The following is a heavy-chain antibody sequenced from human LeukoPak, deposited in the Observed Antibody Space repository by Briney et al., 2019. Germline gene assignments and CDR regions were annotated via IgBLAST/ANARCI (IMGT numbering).Heavy chain of an antibody. CDR2: INHSGST. D-gene: IGHD3-10*01. CDR3: VRGLEFYWYFDL. V-gene: IGHV4-34*01. J-gene: IGHJ2*01. Sequence: SETLSLTCAVYVDSFSGYSWSWIRQPPGKGLEWIGEINHSGSTNYNPSLKSRVTISADTSKNQFSLNLRSVTAADTAVYYCVRGLEFYWYFDLWGRGTLVTVSS. CDR1: VDSFSGYS.